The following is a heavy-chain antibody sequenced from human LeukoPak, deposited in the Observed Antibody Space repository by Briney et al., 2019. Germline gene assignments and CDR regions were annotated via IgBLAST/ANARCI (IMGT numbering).Heavy chain of an antibody. V-gene: IGHV3-21*01. D-gene: IGHD1-14*01. CDR3: ARGTDYYDRYGMDV. CDR1: GFTLSSYS. J-gene: IGHJ6*02. CDR2: ISSSSSYI. Sequence: PGGSLRLSCAASGFTLSSYSMNWVRQAPGKGLEWVSSISSSSSYIYYADSVKGRFTISRDNAKNSLYLQMNSLRAEDTAVYYCARGTDYYDRYGMDVWGQGTTVTVSS.